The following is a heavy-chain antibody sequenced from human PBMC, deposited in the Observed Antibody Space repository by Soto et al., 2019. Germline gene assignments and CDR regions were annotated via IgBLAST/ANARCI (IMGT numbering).Heavy chain of an antibody. CDR1: GYTLTELS. CDR3: ATDSSTPIAAAGTDYYYGMDV. J-gene: IGHJ6*02. Sequence: ASVKVSCKVSGYTLTELSMHWVRQAPGKGLEWMGGFDPEDGETIYAQKFQGRVTMTEDTSTDTAYMELSSLRSEDTAVYYCATDSSTPIAAAGTDYYYGMDVWGQGTTVTVS. D-gene: IGHD6-13*01. V-gene: IGHV1-24*01. CDR2: FDPEDGET.